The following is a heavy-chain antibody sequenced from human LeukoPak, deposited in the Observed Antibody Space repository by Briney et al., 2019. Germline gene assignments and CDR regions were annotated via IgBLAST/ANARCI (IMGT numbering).Heavy chain of an antibody. CDR2: ISSGGTTK. V-gene: IGHV3-48*03. CDR3: ASSFDI. Sequence: GGSLRLSCAASGFTFTNYEMNWVRQAPGKGLQWVSYISSGGTTKYYADSVKGRFTISRDNAKNSLFLQMNSLRAEDTAVYYCASSFDIWGQGTMVTVSS. J-gene: IGHJ3*02. CDR1: GFTFTNYE.